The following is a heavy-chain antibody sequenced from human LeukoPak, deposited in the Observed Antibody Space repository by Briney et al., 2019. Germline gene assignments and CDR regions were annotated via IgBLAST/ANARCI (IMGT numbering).Heavy chain of an antibody. D-gene: IGHD6-13*01. CDR1: GFTFSSYS. V-gene: IGHV3-21*01. CDR3: ARPISGSWYPDY. Sequence: GGSLRLSCAASGFTFSSYSMNWVRQAPGKGLEWVSSISSSSSYIYYADSVKGRFTISRDNAKNSLYLQMNSLRAEDTAVYYCARPISGSWYPDYWGQGTLVTVSS. CDR2: ISSSSSYI. J-gene: IGHJ4*02.